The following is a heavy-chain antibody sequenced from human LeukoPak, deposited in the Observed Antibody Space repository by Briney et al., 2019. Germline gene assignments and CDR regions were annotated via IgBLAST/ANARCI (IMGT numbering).Heavy chain of an antibody. J-gene: IGHJ3*02. D-gene: IGHD2-21*01. Sequence: ASVKVSRKASGYTFTSYYMHWVRQAPGQGLEWMGIINPSGGSTSYAQKFQGRVTMTRDTSTSTVYMELSSLRSEDTAVYYCARMGGGGDSNDAFDIWGQGTMVTVSS. CDR2: INPSGGST. CDR3: ARMGGGGDSNDAFDI. CDR1: GYTFTSYY. V-gene: IGHV1-46*03.